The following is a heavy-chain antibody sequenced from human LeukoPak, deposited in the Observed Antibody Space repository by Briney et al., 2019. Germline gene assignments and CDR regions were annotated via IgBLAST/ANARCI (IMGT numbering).Heavy chain of an antibody. D-gene: IGHD6-13*01. CDR3: AKAGVAAAGTWVDY. CDR2: ISYDGSNK. J-gene: IGHJ4*02. Sequence: GGSLRLSCAASGFTFSSYGMHWVRQAPGKGLEWVAVISYDGSNKYYADSVKGRFTISRDNSKNTLYLQMNSLRAEDTAVYYCAKAGVAAAGTWVDYWGQGTLVTVSS. CDR1: GFTFSSYG. V-gene: IGHV3-30*18.